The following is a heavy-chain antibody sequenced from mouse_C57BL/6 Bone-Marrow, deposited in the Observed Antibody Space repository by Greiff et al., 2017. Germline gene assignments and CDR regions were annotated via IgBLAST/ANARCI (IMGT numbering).Heavy chain of an antibody. V-gene: IGHV1-15*01. CDR1: GYTFTDYE. D-gene: IGHD1-1*01. J-gene: IGHJ2*01. Sequence: VQLQQSGAELVRPGASVTLSCKASGYTFTDYEMHWVKQTPVHGLEWIGAIDPETGGTAYNQTFKGKAILTADKSSSTAYMELRSLTSEDSAVYYCTRFDYYGSFDYWGQGTTLTVSS. CDR2: IDPETGGT. CDR3: TRFDYYGSFDY.